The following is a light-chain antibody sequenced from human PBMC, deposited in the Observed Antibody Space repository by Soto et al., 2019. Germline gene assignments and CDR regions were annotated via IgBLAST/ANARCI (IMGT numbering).Light chain of an antibody. J-gene: IGKJ1*01. V-gene: IGKV3-11*01. CDR3: QQRSNWQRT. Sequence: EIVLTQSPATLSLSPGERATLSCRASQSVSSYLAWYQQKPGQAPRLLIYDASNRATGIPARFSGSGSGTDFTLTISSLAPEDFAVYYCQQRSNWQRTFGQGTKVEIK. CDR2: DAS. CDR1: QSVSSY.